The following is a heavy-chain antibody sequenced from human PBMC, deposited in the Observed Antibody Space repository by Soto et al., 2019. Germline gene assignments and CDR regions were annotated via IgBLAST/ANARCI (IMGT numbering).Heavy chain of an antibody. V-gene: IGHV4-59*01. Sequence: XATLSLTFSVSTGSMRTYYWTWIRQSPGKGLEWIGQISHTGRTKYNPSLESRVTISVDTSRKQFSLKLTSVTAADTALYYCARDDTTGLFDFWGQGTLVTVSS. D-gene: IGHD4-17*01. CDR3: ARDDTTGLFDF. J-gene: IGHJ4*02. CDR1: TGSMRTYY. CDR2: ISHTGRT.